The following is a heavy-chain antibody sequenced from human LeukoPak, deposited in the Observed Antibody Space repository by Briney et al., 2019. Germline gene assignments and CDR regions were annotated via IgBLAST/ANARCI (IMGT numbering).Heavy chain of an antibody. D-gene: IGHD1-26*01. J-gene: IGHJ6*03. CDR2: ITSSGTYT. V-gene: IGHV3-21*01. CDR3: ARDPYSGNYGTYYYYYMDV. Sequence: GGSLRLSCAASGFTFSSYGMSWVRQAPGKGLEWVSSITSSGTYTFYADSVKGQFTISRDNAKNSLYLQMDSLGPEDTAVYYCARDPYSGNYGTYYYYYMDVWGKGTTVTISS. CDR1: GFTFSSYG.